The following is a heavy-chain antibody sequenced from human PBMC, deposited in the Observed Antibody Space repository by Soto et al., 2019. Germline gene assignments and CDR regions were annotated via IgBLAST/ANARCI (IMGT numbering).Heavy chain of an antibody. J-gene: IGHJ6*02. D-gene: IGHD5-12*01. CDR3: ATGAATTGGYYYYGMDV. CDR1: GGSISSSSYY. Sequence: PSETLSLTCTVSGGSISSSSYYWGWIRQPPGKGLEWIGSIYYSGSTYYNPSLKSRVTISVDTSKNQFSLKLSSVTAADTAVYYCATGAATTGGYYYYGMDVWGQGTTVTVSS. CDR2: IYYSGST. V-gene: IGHV4-39*01.